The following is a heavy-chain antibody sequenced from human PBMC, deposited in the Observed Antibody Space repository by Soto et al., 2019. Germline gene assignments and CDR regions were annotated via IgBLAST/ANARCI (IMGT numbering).Heavy chain of an antibody. CDR3: ARDIGNGDYGNPRSNFDY. Sequence: ASVKVYCKASGYTFTSYYMHWVRQAPGQGLEWMGIINPSGGSTSYAQKFQGRVTMTRDTSTSTVYMELSSLRSEDTAVHYCARDIGNGDYGNPRSNFDYWGQGTLVTVSS. CDR2: INPSGGST. D-gene: IGHD4-17*01. CDR1: GYTFTSYY. J-gene: IGHJ4*02. V-gene: IGHV1-46*01.